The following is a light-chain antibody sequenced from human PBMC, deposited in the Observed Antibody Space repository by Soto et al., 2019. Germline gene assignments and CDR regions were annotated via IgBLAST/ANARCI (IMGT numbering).Light chain of an antibody. CDR2: EVN. CDR3: CLSPGSLTWL. CDR1: GSDVGDSIH. J-gene: IGLJ3*02. Sequence: QSALTQPRSVSGSPGQSVTISCTATGSDVGDSIHVSWYQLHPGKAPKLMIYEVNNRPSGVPDRFSGSKSGSTASLTISGLQAEDEAEYYCCLSPGSLTWLFGGGTKVTVL. V-gene: IGLV2-11*01.